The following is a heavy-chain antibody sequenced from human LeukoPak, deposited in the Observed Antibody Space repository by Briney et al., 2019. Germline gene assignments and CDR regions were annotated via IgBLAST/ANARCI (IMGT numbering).Heavy chain of an antibody. D-gene: IGHD4-17*01. Sequence: GRSLRLSCAASGLTFSSYGMHWVRQAPGKGLEWVAVIWYDGSNKYYADSVKGRFTISRDNSKNTLYLQMNSLRAEDTAVYYCARGAGTVTDYWGQGTLVTVSS. CDR2: IWYDGSNK. V-gene: IGHV3-33*01. CDR3: ARGAGTVTDY. J-gene: IGHJ4*02. CDR1: GLTFSSYG.